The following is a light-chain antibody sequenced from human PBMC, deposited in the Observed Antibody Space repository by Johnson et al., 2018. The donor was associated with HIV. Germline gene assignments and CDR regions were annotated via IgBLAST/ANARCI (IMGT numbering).Light chain of an antibody. Sequence: QSVLTQPPSVSAAPGQKVTISCSGSSCDIGNNYVSWYQQLPGTAPKLLIYDNNKRPSGIPDRFSGSKSGTSATLGITGLQTGDEADYYCGTWDSSLSVLYVFGTGTKVTVL. CDR1: SCDIGNNY. CDR2: DNN. J-gene: IGLJ1*01. V-gene: IGLV1-51*01. CDR3: GTWDSSLSVLYV.